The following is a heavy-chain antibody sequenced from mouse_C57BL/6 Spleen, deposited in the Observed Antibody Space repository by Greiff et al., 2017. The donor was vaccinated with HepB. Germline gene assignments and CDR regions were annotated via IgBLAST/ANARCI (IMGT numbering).Heavy chain of an antibody. Sequence: EVKVEESGGGLVKPGGSLKLSCAASGFTFSDYGMHWVRQAPEKGLEWVAYISSGSSTIYYADTVKGRFTISRDNAKNTLFLQMTSLRSEDTAMYYCARERGRYWGQGTTLTVSS. J-gene: IGHJ2*01. CDR1: GFTFSDYG. CDR2: ISSGSSTI. CDR3: ARERGRY. V-gene: IGHV5-17*01.